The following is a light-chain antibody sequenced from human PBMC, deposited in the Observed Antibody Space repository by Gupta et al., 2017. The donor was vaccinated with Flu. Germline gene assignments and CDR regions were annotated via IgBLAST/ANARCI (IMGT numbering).Light chain of an antibody. Sequence: QSALTQPASVSGSPGPSITISCTGTSSDAGGYNYASWYQQHPGNAPKLMIYEVSNRPSGVSNRFSGSKSGNTASLTISGLQAEDEADYYCSSYTSSSTLVFGGGTKLTVL. CDR1: SSDAGGYNY. V-gene: IGLV2-14*01. J-gene: IGLJ2*01. CDR3: SSYTSSSTLV. CDR2: EVS.